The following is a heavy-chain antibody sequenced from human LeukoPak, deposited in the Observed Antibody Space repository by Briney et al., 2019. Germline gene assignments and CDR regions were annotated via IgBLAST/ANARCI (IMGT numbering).Heavy chain of an antibody. Sequence: QAGGSLRLSCAASGFTFSGSAMHWVRQASGKGLEWVGRIRSKANSYATAYAASVKGRFTISRDDSKNTAYLQMNSLKTEDTAVYYCTTYTRPVAFDIWGQGTMVTVSS. CDR2: IRSKANSYAT. J-gene: IGHJ3*02. V-gene: IGHV3-73*01. CDR3: TTYTRPVAFDI. CDR1: GFTFSGSA. D-gene: IGHD5-18*01.